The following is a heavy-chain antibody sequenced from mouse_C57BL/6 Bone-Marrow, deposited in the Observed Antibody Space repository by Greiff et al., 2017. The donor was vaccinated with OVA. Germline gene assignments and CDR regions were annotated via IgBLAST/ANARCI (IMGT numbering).Heavy chain of an antibody. J-gene: IGHJ1*03. CDR1: GFNIKNTY. Sequence: EVQLQESVAELVRPGASVKLSCTASGFNIKNTYMHWVKQRPEQGLEWIGRIDPANGNTKYAPKFQGKATITADTSSNTAYLQLSSLTSEDTAIYYCARSFYYYGSSPAFDVWGTGTTVTVSS. CDR3: ARSFYYYGSSPAFDV. D-gene: IGHD1-1*01. CDR2: IDPANGNT. V-gene: IGHV14-3*01.